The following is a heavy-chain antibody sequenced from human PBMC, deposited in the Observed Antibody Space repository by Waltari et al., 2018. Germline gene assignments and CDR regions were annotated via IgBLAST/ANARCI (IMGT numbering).Heavy chain of an antibody. CDR2: IIPIFGTG. CDR1: GDTFNNFA. J-gene: IGHJ6*02. V-gene: IGHV1-69*01. Sequence: QVQLVQSGAEVKKPGSSVKVSCKASGDTFNNFAISWVRQAPGQGLEWMGGIIPIFGTGNYAQKFQGRVTITADESTSTAYMELSSLRSEDTAVYYCARDGYCSSTSCQYYYYGMNVWGQGP. CDR3: ARDGYCSSTSCQYYYYGMNV. D-gene: IGHD2-2*03.